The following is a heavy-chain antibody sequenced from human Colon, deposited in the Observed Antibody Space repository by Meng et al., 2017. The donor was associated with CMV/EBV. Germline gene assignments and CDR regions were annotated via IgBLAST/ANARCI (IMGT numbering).Heavy chain of an antibody. Sequence: SETLSLTCTVSGDSITRGAYYWSWIRQHPGKGLEWIGYIYYSGSTNYNPSLKSRINMSVDTSKSQFFLRLNAVTAADTAVYYCAREPPSVGDSSFFDIWGQGTVVTVSS. J-gene: IGHJ3*02. CDR3: AREPPSVGDSSFFDI. V-gene: IGHV4-31*03. D-gene: IGHD1-26*01. CDR2: IYYSGST. CDR1: GDSITRGAYY.